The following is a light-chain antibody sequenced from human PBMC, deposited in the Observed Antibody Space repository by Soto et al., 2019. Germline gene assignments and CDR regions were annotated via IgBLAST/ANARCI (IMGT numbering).Light chain of an antibody. J-gene: IGKJ1*01. CDR1: QSVSSY. CDR3: HQYDSWT. CDR2: DVS. Sequence: EIVLTQSPATLSLSPGERATLSCRASQSVSSYLAWHQQKPGQAPRLLIYDVSNRATGIPDRFSGSGSGTDFTLTISRLEPEDFAVYYCHQYDSWTFGQGTKVDIK. V-gene: IGKV3-20*01.